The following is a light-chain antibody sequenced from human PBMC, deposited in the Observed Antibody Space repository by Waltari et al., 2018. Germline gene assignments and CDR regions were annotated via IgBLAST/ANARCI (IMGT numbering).Light chain of an antibody. J-gene: IGLJ2*01. CDR2: DGS. Sequence: QSALTQPASVSGSPGQSITISCTGTNSDVGGYDYVSWYQQHPGKAPTLIIYDGSNRPSGVYNRFSGSKSGNTASLTISGLQAEDEADYYCNSYTSSSTRVFGGGTKLTVL. CDR1: NSDVGGYDY. V-gene: IGLV2-14*03. CDR3: NSYTSSSTRV.